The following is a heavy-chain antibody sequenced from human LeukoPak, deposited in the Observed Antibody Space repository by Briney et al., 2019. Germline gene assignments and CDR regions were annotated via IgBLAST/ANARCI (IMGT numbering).Heavy chain of an antibody. J-gene: IGHJ5*02. V-gene: IGHV1-18*01. D-gene: IGHD3-3*01. CDR3: ARDGAYDFNWFDP. Sequence: ASVKVSCKASGYTFTNYDISWVRQAPGQGLELMGWISAYNGNTNYAQKLQGRVTMTTDTSTSTAYMELRSLRSDDTAVYYCARDGAYDFNWFDPWGQGTLVTVSS. CDR2: ISAYNGNT. CDR1: GYTFTNYD.